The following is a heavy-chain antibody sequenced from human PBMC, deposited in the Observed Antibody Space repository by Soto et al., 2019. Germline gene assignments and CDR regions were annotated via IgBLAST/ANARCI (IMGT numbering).Heavy chain of an antibody. Sequence: VQLVESGGGVVQPGRSLRLSCAASGFTFSSYAMHWVRQAPGKGLEWVAVISYDGSNKYYADSVKGRFTISRDNSKNTLYLQMNSLRAEDTAVYYCASSGGGYFDYWGQGTLVTVSS. CDR1: GFTFSSYA. D-gene: IGHD6-6*01. V-gene: IGHV3-30-3*01. J-gene: IGHJ4*02. CDR3: ASSGGGYFDY. CDR2: ISYDGSNK.